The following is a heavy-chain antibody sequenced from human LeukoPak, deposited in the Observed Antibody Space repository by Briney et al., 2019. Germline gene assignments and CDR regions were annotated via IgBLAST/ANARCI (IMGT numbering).Heavy chain of an antibody. D-gene: IGHD1-26*01. CDR1: GYTFTSYG. Sequence: ASVKVSCKASGYTFTSYGISWVRQAPGQGLEWMGWISVYNGNTNYAQKLQGRVTMTTDTSTRTAYMELSSLRSDDTAVYYCARVLGVGATRNAFDTWGQGTMVTVSS. CDR2: ISVYNGNT. CDR3: ARVLGVGATRNAFDT. J-gene: IGHJ3*02. V-gene: IGHV1-18*01.